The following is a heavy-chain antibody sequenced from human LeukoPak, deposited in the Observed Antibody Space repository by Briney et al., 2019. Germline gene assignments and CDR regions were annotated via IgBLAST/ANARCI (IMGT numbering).Heavy chain of an antibody. CDR1: GLTFSQYG. D-gene: IGHD6-19*01. J-gene: IGHJ4*01. Sequence: GGSLRLSCVGSGLTFSQYGVSWVRQAPGKGLEWVSGISGSGNRTYYVDSMKGRFSISRDNSKNTAYLQMNSLRAEDTAVYYCAKASRVAVAGGRFDYWGQEPWSPSPQ. CDR2: ISGSGNRT. V-gene: IGHV3-23*01. CDR3: AKASRVAVAGGRFDY.